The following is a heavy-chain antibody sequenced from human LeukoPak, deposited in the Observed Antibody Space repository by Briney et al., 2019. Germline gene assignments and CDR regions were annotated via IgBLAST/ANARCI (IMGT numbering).Heavy chain of an antibody. Sequence: PSETLSLTCTVSGGSTSSSSYYWGWIRQPPGKGLEWIGSIYYSGSTYYNPSLKSRVTISVDTSKNQFSLKLSSVTAADTAVYYCARIDPTVVSRTFDYWGQGTLVTVSS. D-gene: IGHD4-23*01. CDR1: GGSTSSSSYY. J-gene: IGHJ4*02. CDR3: ARIDPTVVSRTFDY. V-gene: IGHV4-39*07. CDR2: IYYSGST.